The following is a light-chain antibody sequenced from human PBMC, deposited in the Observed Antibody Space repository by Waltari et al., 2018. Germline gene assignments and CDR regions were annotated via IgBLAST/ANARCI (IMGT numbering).Light chain of an antibody. Sequence: DIVMTQSPDSLAVSLGERATINCKSSQTLLYNSNSRNNLAWYQQKPGQPRKLLIYWASTRESGVPDRFSGSGSGTDFTLTISSLQAEDVAVYSCQQYYSIPFTFGPGTKVDIK. J-gene: IGKJ3*01. V-gene: IGKV4-1*01. CDR2: WAS. CDR3: QQYYSIPFT. CDR1: QTLLYNSNSRNN.